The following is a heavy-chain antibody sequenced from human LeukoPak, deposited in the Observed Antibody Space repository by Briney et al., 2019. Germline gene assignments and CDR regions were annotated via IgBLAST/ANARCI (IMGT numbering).Heavy chain of an antibody. CDR1: GGTFSSYA. Sequence: SVKVSCKASGGTFSSYAISWVRQAPGQGLEWMGGIIPIFGTANYAQKFQGRDTITADESTSTAYMELSSPRSEDTAVYYCATSRIVLMVYAILDFWGQGTMVTVSS. D-gene: IGHD2-8*01. J-gene: IGHJ3*01. CDR2: IIPIFGTA. CDR3: ATSRIVLMVYAILDF. V-gene: IGHV1-69*13.